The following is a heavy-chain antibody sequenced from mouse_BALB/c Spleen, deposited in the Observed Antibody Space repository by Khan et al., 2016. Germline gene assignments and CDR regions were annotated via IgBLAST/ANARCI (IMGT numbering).Heavy chain of an antibody. CDR2: ITYSGST. CDR1: GYSITSDYA. J-gene: IGHJ3*01. CDR3: ANDMYFPAWFAY. V-gene: IGHV3-2*02. Sequence: EVQLQESGPGLVKPSQSLSLTCTVTGYSITSDYAWNWIRQFPGNRLEWLGYITYSGSTTYNPSLKSRISITRDTSKNQFFLQLNSVTTEDTATYYCANDMYFPAWFAYWGQGTLVTVSA. D-gene: IGHD2-3*01.